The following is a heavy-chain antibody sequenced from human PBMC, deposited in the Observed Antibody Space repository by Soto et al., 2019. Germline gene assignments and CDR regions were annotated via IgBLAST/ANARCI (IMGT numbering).Heavy chain of an antibody. Sequence: ASVKVSCKASGYTFTSYGISWVRQAPGQGLEWMGWISAYNGNTNYAQKLQGRVTMTTDTSTSTAYMELRSLRSDDTAVYYCARVGEGVVTLGGMDVWGQGTTVTVPS. V-gene: IGHV1-18*01. CDR3: ARVGEGVVTLGGMDV. CDR1: GYTFTSYG. J-gene: IGHJ6*02. CDR2: ISAYNGNT. D-gene: IGHD2-21*02.